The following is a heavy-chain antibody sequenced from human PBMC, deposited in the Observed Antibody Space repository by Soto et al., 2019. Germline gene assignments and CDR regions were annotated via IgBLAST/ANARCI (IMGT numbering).Heavy chain of an antibody. CDR1: GFTFSSYW. V-gene: IGHV3-7*01. D-gene: IGHD2-15*01. CDR3: ARDTAPYCSGGSCYYYYYMDV. J-gene: IGHJ6*03. Sequence: GGSLRLSCAASGFTFSSYWMSWVRQAPGKGLEWVANIKQDGSEKYYVGSVKGRFTISRDNAKNSLYLQMNSLRAEDTAVYYCARDTAPYCSGGSCYYYYYMDVWGKGTTVTVSS. CDR2: IKQDGSEK.